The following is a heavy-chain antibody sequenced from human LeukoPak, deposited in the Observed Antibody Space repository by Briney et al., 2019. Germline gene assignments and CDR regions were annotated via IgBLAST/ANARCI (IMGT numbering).Heavy chain of an antibody. CDR2: INFSSSTT. CDR3: AKDRVTSGWYVYDY. D-gene: IGHD6-19*01. V-gene: IGHV3-23*01. Sequence: GGSLRLSCVGSGFNFDTYAINWVRQAPGKGLELVSTINFSSSTTYYADSVQGRFTISRDNSKNTLYLQMNSLRAEDTAVYYCAKDRVTSGWYVYDYWGQGTLVSDS. CDR1: GFNFDTYA. J-gene: IGHJ4*02.